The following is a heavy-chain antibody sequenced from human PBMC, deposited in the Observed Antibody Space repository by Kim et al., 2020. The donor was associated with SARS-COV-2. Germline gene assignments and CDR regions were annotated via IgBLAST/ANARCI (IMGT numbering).Heavy chain of an antibody. J-gene: IGHJ5*02. CDR1: GGSISSSSYY. CDR2: IYYSGST. CDR3: ARHPWGLLLSWFDP. V-gene: IGHV4-39*01. Sequence: SETLSLTCTVSGGSISSSSYYWGWIRQPPGKGLEWIGSIYYSGSTYYNPSLKSRVTISVDTSKNQFSLKLSSVTAADTAVYYFARHPWGLLLSWFDPWGQGTLVTVSS. D-gene: IGHD1-26*01.